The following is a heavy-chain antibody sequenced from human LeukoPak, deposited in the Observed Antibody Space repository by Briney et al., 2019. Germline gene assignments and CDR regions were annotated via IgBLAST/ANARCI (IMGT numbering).Heavy chain of an antibody. V-gene: IGHV3-23*01. CDR3: AKVNSAYDFWSGYYTSVSGWFDP. J-gene: IGHJ5*02. CDR2: ISGSGGST. Sequence: PGGSLRLSCAASGFTFSSYAMSWVRQAPGKGLEWVSAISGSGGSTYYADSVKGRFAISRDTSKNTLYLQMNSLRAEDTAVYYCAKVNSAYDFWSGYYTSVSGWFDPWGQGTLVTVSS. D-gene: IGHD3-3*01. CDR1: GFTFSSYA.